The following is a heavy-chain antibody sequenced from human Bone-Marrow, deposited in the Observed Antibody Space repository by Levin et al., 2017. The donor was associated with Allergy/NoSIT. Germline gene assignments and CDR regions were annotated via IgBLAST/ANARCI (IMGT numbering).Heavy chain of an antibody. D-gene: IGHD3-16*01. J-gene: IGHJ4*02. CDR3: GGSGY. V-gene: IGHV4-39*01. CDR2: IFYSGNS. CDR1: GASITTNNYY. Sequence: PSETLSLTCTVSGASITTNNYYWAWIRQPPGKGLEWIGNIFYSGNSYYAPSLKSRVTISVDTSKNQFSLKLTSVTASETAVYYCGGSGYWGQGTLVTVSS.